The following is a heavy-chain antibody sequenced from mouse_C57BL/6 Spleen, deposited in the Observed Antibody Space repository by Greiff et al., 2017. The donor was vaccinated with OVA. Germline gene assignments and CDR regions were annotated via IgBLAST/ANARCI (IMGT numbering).Heavy chain of an antibody. V-gene: IGHV1-82*01. J-gene: IGHJ4*01. D-gene: IGHD1-1*01. Sequence: QVQLQQSGPELVKPGASVKISCKASGYAFSSSWMNWVKQRPGKGLEWIGRIYPGDGDTNYNGKFKGKATLTADKSSSTAYMQLSSLTSEDSAVYFCARWNSSRGYAMDYWGQGTSVTVSS. CDR1: GYAFSSSW. CDR3: ARWNSSRGYAMDY. CDR2: IYPGDGDT.